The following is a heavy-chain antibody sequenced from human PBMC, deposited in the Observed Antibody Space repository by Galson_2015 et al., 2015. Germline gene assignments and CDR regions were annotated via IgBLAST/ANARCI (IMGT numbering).Heavy chain of an antibody. CDR2: INPNSGGT. D-gene: IGHD4-11*01. CDR3: ARGYSTYYFDY. J-gene: IGHJ4*02. CDR1: GYTFTGYY. V-gene: IGHV1-2*04. Sequence: SVKVSCKASGYTFTGYYVGWVRQAPGQGFEWMGRINPNSGGTNYAQKFQGWVTMTRDTSISTAYMELSRLTSDDTAVYYCARGYSTYYFDYWGQGTLVTVSS.